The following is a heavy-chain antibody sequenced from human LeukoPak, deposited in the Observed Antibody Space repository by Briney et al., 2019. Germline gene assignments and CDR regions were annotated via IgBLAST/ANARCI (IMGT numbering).Heavy chain of an antibody. Sequence: GGSLRLSCAASGFTFSSYEMNWVRQAPGKGLEWVPYISSSGSTIYYADSVKGRFTISRDNAKNSLYLQMNSLRAEDTAVYYCASREYYGSGSYRTRPYYYYGMDVWGKGTTVTVSS. D-gene: IGHD3-10*01. CDR2: ISSSGSTI. J-gene: IGHJ6*04. CDR3: ASREYYGSGSYRTRPYYYYGMDV. V-gene: IGHV3-48*03. CDR1: GFTFSSYE.